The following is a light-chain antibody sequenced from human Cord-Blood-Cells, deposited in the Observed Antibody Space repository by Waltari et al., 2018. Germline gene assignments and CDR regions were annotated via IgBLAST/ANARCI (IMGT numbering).Light chain of an antibody. CDR3: SSYTSSSTLV. J-gene: IGLJ1*01. V-gene: IGLV2-14*01. CDR1: SRDVGGYNY. CDR2: EVS. Sequence: QSALTQPASVSGSPGKSNTISCTGTSRDVGGYNYVSWYQQHPGKAPKLMIYEVSNRPSGVSNRFSGSKSGNTASLTISGLQAEDEADYYCSSYTSSSTLVFGTGTKVTVL.